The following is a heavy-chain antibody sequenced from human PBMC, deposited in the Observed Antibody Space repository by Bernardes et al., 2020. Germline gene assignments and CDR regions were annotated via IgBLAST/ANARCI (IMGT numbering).Heavy chain of an antibody. CDR3: ARDLCDFWSGRCYYYGMDV. CDR2: INPSGGST. CDR1: GYTFTSYY. J-gene: IGHJ6*02. V-gene: IGHV1-46*01. Sequence: ASVKVSCKASGYTFTSYYMHWVRQAPGQGLEWMGIINPSGGSTSYAQKFQGRVTMTRDTSTSTVYMELSSLRSEDTAVYYCARDLCDFWSGRCYYYGMDVWGQGTTVTVSS. D-gene: IGHD3-3*01.